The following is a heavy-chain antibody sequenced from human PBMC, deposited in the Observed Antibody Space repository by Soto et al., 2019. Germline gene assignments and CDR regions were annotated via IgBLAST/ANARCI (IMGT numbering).Heavy chain of an antibody. J-gene: IGHJ4*02. CDR1: GGSICSGGYS. D-gene: IGHD6-19*01. CDR2: IYHSGST. CDR3: ASAGGLGAVAADY. Sequence: PSETLSLTCTVSGGSICSGGYSWRWIRQPPGKGLEWIGYIYHSGSTYYNPSLKSRVTISVDRSKNQFSLKLSSVTAADTAVYHCASAGGLGAVAADYWGQGTLVTVSS. V-gene: IGHV4-30-2*01.